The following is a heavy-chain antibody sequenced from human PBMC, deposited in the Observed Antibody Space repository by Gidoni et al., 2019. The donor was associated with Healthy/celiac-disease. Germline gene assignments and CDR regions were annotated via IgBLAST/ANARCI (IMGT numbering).Heavy chain of an antibody. J-gene: IGHJ6*02. D-gene: IGHD2-2*01. CDR3: ARTIGYCSSTSCQKHRTYYYYGMDV. CDR1: GYSFTSYW. CDR2: IYPGDSDT. V-gene: IGHV5-51*01. Sequence: EVQLVQSGAEVKKPGESLKISCKGSGYSFTSYWIGWVRQMPGKGLEWMGIIYPGDSDTRYSPSFQGQVTISADKSISTAYLQWSSLKASDTAMYYCARTIGYCSSTSCQKHRTYYYYGMDVWGQGTTVTVSS.